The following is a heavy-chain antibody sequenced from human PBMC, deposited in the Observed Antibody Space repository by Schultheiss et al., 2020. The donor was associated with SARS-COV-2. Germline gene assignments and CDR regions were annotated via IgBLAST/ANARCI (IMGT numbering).Heavy chain of an antibody. CDR2: IYYSGST. J-gene: IGHJ6*02. D-gene: IGHD6-13*01. CDR1: GGSISSGGYY. Sequence: SETLSLTCTVSGGSISSGGYYWSWIRQHPGKGLEYIGYIYYSGSTYYNPSLKSRVTISVDTSKNQFSLKLSSVTAADTAVYYCARTQQYHGMDVWGQGTTVTVSS. CDR3: ARTQQYHGMDV. V-gene: IGHV4-31*03.